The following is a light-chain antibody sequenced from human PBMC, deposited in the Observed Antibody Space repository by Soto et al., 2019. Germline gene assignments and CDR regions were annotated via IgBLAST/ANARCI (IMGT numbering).Light chain of an antibody. CDR1: SSDVGGYNY. CDR2: EVS. Sequence: QSALTQPPSASGFPGQSVTISCTGTSSDVGGYNYVSWYQQHPGKAPKLMIYEVSKRPSGVPDRFSGSKSGNTASLTVSGLQAEDEADYYCSSYAGSNNWVFGGGTKVTVL. CDR3: SSYAGSNNWV. J-gene: IGLJ3*02. V-gene: IGLV2-8*01.